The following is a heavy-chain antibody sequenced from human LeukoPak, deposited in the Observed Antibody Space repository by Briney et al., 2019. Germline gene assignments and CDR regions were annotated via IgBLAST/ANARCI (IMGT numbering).Heavy chain of an antibody. CDR1: GFTFSSYG. V-gene: IGHV3-30*02. CDR2: IRYDGSNK. Sequence: PGGSLRLSCAASGFTFSSYGMHWVRQAPGKGLEWVAFIRYDGSNKYYADSVKARFTLSRDNSKNTMYLQMNTLRTEDTAVYYCATGYSSGWYGRLDYWGQGTLVTVPS. D-gene: IGHD6-19*01. CDR3: ATGYSSGWYGRLDY. J-gene: IGHJ4*02.